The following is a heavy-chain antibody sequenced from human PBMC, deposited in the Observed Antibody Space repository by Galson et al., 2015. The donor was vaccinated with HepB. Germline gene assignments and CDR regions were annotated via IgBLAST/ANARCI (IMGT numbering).Heavy chain of an antibody. CDR1: GYTFTGYY. V-gene: IGHV1-2*02. D-gene: IGHD3-3*01. Sequence: SVKVSCKASGYTFTGYYMHWVRQAPGQGLEWMGWINPNSGGTNYAQKFQGRVTMTRDTSISTAYMELSRLRSDDTAVYYCARDRGDAYYDFWSGYPPNWFDPWGQGTLVTVSS. J-gene: IGHJ5*02. CDR3: ARDRGDAYYDFWSGYPPNWFDP. CDR2: INPNSGGT.